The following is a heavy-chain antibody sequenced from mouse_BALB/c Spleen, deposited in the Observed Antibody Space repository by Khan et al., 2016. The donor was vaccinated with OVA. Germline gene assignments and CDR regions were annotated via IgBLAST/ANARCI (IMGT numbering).Heavy chain of an antibody. CDR2: ISSGGHYT. Sequence: EVKVVESGGDLVKTGGSLKLSCAASGFTFSTYGMSWVRQTPDKRLEWVATISSGGHYTYYIDSVKGRFTISRDNAKNILDLQMTSLRSEDTAMYYCARLAYYYNSEGFAYWGRGTLVTVSA. D-gene: IGHD1-1*02. J-gene: IGHJ3*01. V-gene: IGHV5-6*01. CDR1: GFTFSTYG. CDR3: ARLAYYYNSEGFAY.